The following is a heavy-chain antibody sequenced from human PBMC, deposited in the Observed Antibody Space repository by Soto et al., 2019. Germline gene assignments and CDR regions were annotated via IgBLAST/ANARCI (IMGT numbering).Heavy chain of an antibody. J-gene: IGHJ4*02. CDR3: ATQRTIAAAGTG. CDR2: ISCSGGTT. V-gene: IGHV3-23*01. CDR1: EFTFSNYA. Sequence: PGGSLILSCAASEFTFSNYAMSWVRQAPGKGLEWVSAISCSGGTTNYADSVKGRFTISRDNSKNTLYLQMNSLRAEDTAVYYCATQRTIAAAGTGWGQGT. D-gene: IGHD6-13*01.